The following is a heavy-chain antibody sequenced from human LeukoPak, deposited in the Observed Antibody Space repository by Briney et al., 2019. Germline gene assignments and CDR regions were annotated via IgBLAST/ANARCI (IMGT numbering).Heavy chain of an antibody. CDR3: ARDLGEDSSAHSDAFAI. Sequence: GASVKVSCKASGGTFSSYAISWVRQAPGQGLEWMGRIIPILGIANYAQKFQGRVTITADKSTSTAYMELSSLRSEDTAVYYCARDLGEDSSAHSDAFAIWGQGTMVTVSS. CDR1: GGTFSSYA. CDR2: IIPILGIA. D-gene: IGHD3-22*01. J-gene: IGHJ3*02. V-gene: IGHV1-69*04.